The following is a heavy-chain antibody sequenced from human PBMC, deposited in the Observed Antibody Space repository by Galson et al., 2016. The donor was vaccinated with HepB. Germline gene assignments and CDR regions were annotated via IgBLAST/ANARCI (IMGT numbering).Heavy chain of an antibody. CDR2: ISYDGSNK. CDR1: GFTFSSYG. D-gene: IGHD3-22*01. Sequence: SLRLSCAASGFTFSSYGMHWVRQAPGKGLEWVAVISYDGSNKYYADSVKGRFTISRDNSKNTLYLQMNSLRVEDTAVDYCAKVRYDSSSYQSPYFDHWGQGILVTVSS. V-gene: IGHV3-30*18. CDR3: AKVRYDSSSYQSPYFDH. J-gene: IGHJ4*02.